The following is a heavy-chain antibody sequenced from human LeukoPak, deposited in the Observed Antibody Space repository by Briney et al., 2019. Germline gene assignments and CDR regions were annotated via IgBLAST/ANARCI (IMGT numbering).Heavy chain of an antibody. CDR3: ARGPNFDY. V-gene: IGHV3-23*01. CDR2: ISSSGGYT. J-gene: IGHJ4*02. Sequence: GGSVRLSCAASGFTFWNSAITWVRQAPGQGLEWVAHISSSGGYTYYADSVRGRFTISRDNSKNTLYLQMNSLRAEDTAVYYWARGPNFDYWGQGTLVTVSS. CDR1: GFTFWNSA.